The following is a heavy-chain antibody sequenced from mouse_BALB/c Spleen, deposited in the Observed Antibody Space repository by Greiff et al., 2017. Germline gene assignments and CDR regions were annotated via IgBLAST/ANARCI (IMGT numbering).Heavy chain of an antibody. V-gene: IGHV7-3*02. CDR3: AREGGYYDSYYYAMDY. J-gene: IGHJ4*01. Sequence: EVKLMESGGGLVQPGGSLRLSCATSGFTFTDYYMSWVRQPPGKALEWLGFIRNKANGYTTEYSASVKGRFTISRDNSQSILYLQMNTLRAEDSATYYCAREGGYYDSYYYAMDYWGQGTSVTVSS. D-gene: IGHD2-4*01. CDR2: IRNKANGYTT. CDR1: GFTFTDYY.